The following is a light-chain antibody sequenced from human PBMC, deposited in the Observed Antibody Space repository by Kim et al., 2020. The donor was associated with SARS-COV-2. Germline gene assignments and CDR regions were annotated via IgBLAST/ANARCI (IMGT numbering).Light chain of an antibody. CDR2: DAS. CDR3: QQYNNWSPWT. Sequence: EIVMTQSPATLSVSPGERVTLSCRASQSVSSTLAWYHQKPGQAPRLLIYDASTRATGIPARFSGSGSGTEFTLTISSLQSEDFAVYFCQQYNNWSPWTFGQGTKVDIK. J-gene: IGKJ1*01. CDR1: QSVSST. V-gene: IGKV3-15*01.